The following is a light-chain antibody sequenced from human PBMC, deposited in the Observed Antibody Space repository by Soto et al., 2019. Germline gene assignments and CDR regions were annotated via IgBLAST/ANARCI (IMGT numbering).Light chain of an antibody. V-gene: IGKV3-11*01. CDR3: QQYYNWPLT. Sequence: EIVLTQSPATLSLSPGERATLSCRASQSVSRYLAWYQQKPGQAPRLLIYDASNRATGIPARFSGSGSGTDFTLTISRLEPEDFAVYYCQQYYNWPLTFGGGTRLEIK. CDR1: QSVSRY. CDR2: DAS. J-gene: IGKJ5*01.